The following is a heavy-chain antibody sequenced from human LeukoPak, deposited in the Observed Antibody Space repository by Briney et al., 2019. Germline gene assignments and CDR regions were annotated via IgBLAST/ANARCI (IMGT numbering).Heavy chain of an antibody. CDR2: MSADGGGT. D-gene: IGHD2-15*01. Sequence: GGSLRLSCAASGFTFSSYAMSWVRQALGKGLEWVSAMSADGGGTYIADSLKGRCTISRDNSKSTLSLQMNSLRAEDTAIYYCAKSSGASTYYLDYWGQGILVTVS. V-gene: IGHV3-23*01. J-gene: IGHJ4*02. CDR1: GFTFSSYA. CDR3: AKSSGASTYYLDY.